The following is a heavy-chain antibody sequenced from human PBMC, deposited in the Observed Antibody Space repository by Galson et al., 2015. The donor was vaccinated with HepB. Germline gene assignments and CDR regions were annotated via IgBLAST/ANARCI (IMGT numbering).Heavy chain of an antibody. Sequence: SVKVSCKASGGTFSSYTISWVRQAPGQGLEWMGRIIPILGIANYAQKFQGRVTITADKSTSTAYMELSSLRSEDTAVYYCARDPSVVVPAAIYYYYGMGVWGQGTTVTVSS. V-gene: IGHV1-69*04. CDR3: ARDPSVVVPAAIYYYYGMGV. J-gene: IGHJ6*02. D-gene: IGHD2-2*01. CDR1: GGTFSSYT. CDR2: IIPILGIA.